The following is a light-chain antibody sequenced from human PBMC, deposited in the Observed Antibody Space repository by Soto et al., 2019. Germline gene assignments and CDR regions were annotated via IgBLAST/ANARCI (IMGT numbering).Light chain of an antibody. CDR1: QSVCSY. J-gene: IGKJ4*01. V-gene: IGKV3-11*01. CDR2: DAS. Sequence: EIVLTQSPATLSLSPGERATLSCRASQSVCSYLAWYQQKPGQAPRLLIYDASNMATGIPARFSGSGSGTDFTLTISSLEPEDFAVYYCQQRSNWPPSLTFGRENKVEIK. CDR3: QQRSNWPPSLT.